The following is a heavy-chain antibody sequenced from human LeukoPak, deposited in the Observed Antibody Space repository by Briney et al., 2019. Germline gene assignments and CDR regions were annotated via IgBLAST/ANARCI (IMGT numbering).Heavy chain of an antibody. CDR3: AREDSSSSMGTGYSYYMDV. Sequence: SGTLSLTCAVSGGSISSSNWWSWVRQPPGKGLEWIGEIYHSGSTNYNPSLKSRVTISVDKSKNQFSLKLSSVTAADTAVYYCAREDSSSSMGTGYSYYMDVWGKGTTVTISS. D-gene: IGHD6-6*01. J-gene: IGHJ6*03. CDR1: GGSISSSNW. CDR2: IYHSGST. V-gene: IGHV4-4*02.